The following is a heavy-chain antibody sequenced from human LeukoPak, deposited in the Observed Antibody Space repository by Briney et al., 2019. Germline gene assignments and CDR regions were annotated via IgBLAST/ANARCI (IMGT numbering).Heavy chain of an antibody. V-gene: IGHV4-59*01. D-gene: IGHD3-10*01. CDR3: ARSYGSGSYYNPGWFDP. J-gene: IGHJ5*02. CDR2: IYYSGST. CDR1: GGSISSYY. Sequence: SETLSLTCTVSGGSISSYYWSWIRQPPGKGLEWIGYIYYSGSTNYNPSLKSRVTISVDTSKNQFSLKLSSVTAADTAVYYCARSYGSGSYYNPGWFDPWGQGTLVTVSS.